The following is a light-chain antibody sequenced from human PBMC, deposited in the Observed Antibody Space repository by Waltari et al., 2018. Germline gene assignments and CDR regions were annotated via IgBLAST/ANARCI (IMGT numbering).Light chain of an antibody. CDR2: GAS. CDR3: QHYLRLPVT. Sequence: EIVLTQSPGTLSLSPGESATLPCRTSQSVTRALAWYQQKPGQAPRLLIYGASNRDTGIPDRFSGSGSGTDFSLTISSLEPEDVAVYYCQHYLRLPVTFGQGTKVEVK. J-gene: IGKJ1*01. CDR1: QSVTRA. V-gene: IGKV3-20*01.